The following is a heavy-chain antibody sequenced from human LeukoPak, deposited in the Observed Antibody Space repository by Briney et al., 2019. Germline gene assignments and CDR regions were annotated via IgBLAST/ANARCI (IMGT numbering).Heavy chain of an antibody. CDR3: AKLVARTSSDF. Sequence: PGGSLRLSCEASGFTFSSHGIHWVRQAPGKGLEWVAFISYDGSDKYYADSVKGRFTISRDNSKNTLYLQMNSLRAEDTAVYHCAKLVARTSSDFWGQGTLVTVSS. V-gene: IGHV3-30*18. CDR1: GFTFSSHG. CDR2: ISYDGSDK. J-gene: IGHJ4*02. D-gene: IGHD2-15*01.